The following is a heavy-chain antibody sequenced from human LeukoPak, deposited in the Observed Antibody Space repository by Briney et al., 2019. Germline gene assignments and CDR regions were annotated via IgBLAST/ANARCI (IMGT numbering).Heavy chain of an antibody. Sequence: GGSLRLSCAASGFSFSDYAMSWVRQAPGKGPEWVSGISGSGASRYYEDSVKGRFHISRDNAKNTLYLQMNSLSAEDTAVYYCAKVKITMIVVVVTTNGFFDYWGQGTLVTVSS. CDR3: AKVKITMIVVVVTTNGFFDY. V-gene: IGHV3-23*01. J-gene: IGHJ4*02. CDR1: GFSFSDYA. CDR2: ISGSGASR. D-gene: IGHD3-22*01.